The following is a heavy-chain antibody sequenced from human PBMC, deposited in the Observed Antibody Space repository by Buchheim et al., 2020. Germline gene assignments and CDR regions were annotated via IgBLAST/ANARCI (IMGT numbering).Heavy chain of an antibody. Sequence: QVQLQQWGAGLLKPSETLSLTCAVYGGSFSGYYWSWIRQPPGKGLEWIGEINHSGSTNYNPSHKSRVTISVDTVKNQCSLKLISVTAADTAVYYCARGPTVVTPYYYYYYGMDVWGQGTT. CDR2: INHSGST. V-gene: IGHV4-34*01. CDR3: ARGPTVVTPYYYYYYGMDV. D-gene: IGHD4-23*01. CDR1: GGSFSGYY. J-gene: IGHJ6*02.